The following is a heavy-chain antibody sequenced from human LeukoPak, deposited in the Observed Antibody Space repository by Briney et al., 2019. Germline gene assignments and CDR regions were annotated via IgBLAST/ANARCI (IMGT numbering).Heavy chain of an antibody. D-gene: IGHD3-22*01. CDR1: GYTFTAYY. V-gene: IGHV1-2*02. Sequence: GASVKVSCKASGYTFTAYYIHWVRQAPGQGLEWMGWVNPNSGGTKYTQNFEGRVTMTRDTSISTAYMEVSRLRSDDTAVYYCARDLDYNDSSDYDSFDVWGQGTMVTVSS. CDR2: VNPNSGGT. CDR3: ARDLDYNDSSDYDSFDV. J-gene: IGHJ3*01.